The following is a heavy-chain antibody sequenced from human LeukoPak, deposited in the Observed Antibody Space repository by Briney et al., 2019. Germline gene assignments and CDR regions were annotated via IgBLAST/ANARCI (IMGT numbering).Heavy chain of an antibody. D-gene: IGHD4-17*01. V-gene: IGHV3-69-1*01. CDR3: ARDIYGDYLPSDY. J-gene: IGHJ4*02. CDR1: GFTFSTYA. Sequence: GGSLRLSCAASGFTFSTYAMSWVRQAPGKGLEWVSVITGSGITYYADSVKGRFTISRDNAKNSLYLQMNSLRAEDTAVYYCARDIYGDYLPSDYWGQGTLVTVSS. CDR2: ITGSGIT.